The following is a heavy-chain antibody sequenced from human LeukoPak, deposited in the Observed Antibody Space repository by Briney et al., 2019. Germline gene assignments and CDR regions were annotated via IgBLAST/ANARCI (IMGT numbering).Heavy chain of an antibody. J-gene: IGHJ6*02. Sequence: SETLSLTCTVSGGSISSSSYYWGWIRQPPGKGLEWIGSIYYSGGTYYTPSLKSRVTISVDTSKNQFSLKLNSVTDADTAVYYCARVGGGSDPYYAMDVWGQGATVTVSS. V-gene: IGHV4-39*07. CDR3: ARVGGGSDPYYAMDV. CDR2: IYYSGGT. D-gene: IGHD2-15*01. CDR1: GGSISSSSYY.